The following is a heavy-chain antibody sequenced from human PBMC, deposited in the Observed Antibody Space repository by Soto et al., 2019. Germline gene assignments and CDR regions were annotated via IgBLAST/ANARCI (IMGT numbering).Heavy chain of an antibody. CDR2: IYYSGST. J-gene: IGHJ4*02. D-gene: IGHD3-10*01. V-gene: IGHV4-31*03. CDR1: GGSISSGGYY. CDR3: ARARGSGSYNDY. Sequence: LSLTCTVSGGSISSGGYYWSWIRQHPGKGLEWIGYIYYSGSTYYNPSLKSRVTISVDTSKNQFSLKLSSVTAADTAVYYCARARGSGSYNDYWGQGTLVTVSS.